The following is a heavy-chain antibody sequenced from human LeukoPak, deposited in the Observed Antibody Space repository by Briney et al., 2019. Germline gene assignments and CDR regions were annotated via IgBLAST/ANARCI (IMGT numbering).Heavy chain of an antibody. J-gene: IGHJ4*02. Sequence: GGSLRLSCAASGFAFSDYYMSWVRQAPGKGLEWISYISSSGNTLYYADSVKGQFTISRDNAKKSLFLQVNSLRAEDTAVYYCARDGLRSYDTSGYYSLWGQGTLVTVSS. V-gene: IGHV3-11*04. D-gene: IGHD3-22*01. CDR3: ARDGLRSYDTSGYYSL. CDR2: ISSSGNTL. CDR1: GFAFSDYY.